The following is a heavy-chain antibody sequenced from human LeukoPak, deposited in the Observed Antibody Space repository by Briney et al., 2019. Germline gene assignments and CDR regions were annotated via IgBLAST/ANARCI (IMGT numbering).Heavy chain of an antibody. D-gene: IGHD4-23*01. CDR2: ISGSGGST. J-gene: IGHJ6*03. V-gene: IGHV3-23*01. Sequence: GGSLRLSCAASGFTFSSYAMTWVRQAPGKGLEWVSAISGSGGSTYYADSVRGRFTISRDNSKNTLYLQMNSLRAEDTAVYYCAKDLLTPKGYYYMDVWGKGTTVTVSS. CDR3: AKDLLTPKGYYYMDV. CDR1: GFTFSSYA.